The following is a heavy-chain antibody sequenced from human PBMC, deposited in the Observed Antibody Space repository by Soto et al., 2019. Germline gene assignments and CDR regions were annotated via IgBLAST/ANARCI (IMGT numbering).Heavy chain of an antibody. D-gene: IGHD6-19*01. CDR1: GGTFSSYA. CDR3: ARDRDSSGWYGY. CDR2: IIPIFGTA. V-gene: IGHV1-69*12. Sequence: QVQLVQSGAEVKKPGSSVKVSCKASGGTFSSYAISWVRQAPGQGLEWMGGIIPIFGTANYAQKFQGRVXSXAXXPTRTAYMELSSLRSEDTAVYYCARDRDSSGWYGYWGQGTLVTVSS. J-gene: IGHJ4*02.